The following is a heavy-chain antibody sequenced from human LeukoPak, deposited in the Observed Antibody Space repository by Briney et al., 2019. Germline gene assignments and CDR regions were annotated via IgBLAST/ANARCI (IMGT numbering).Heavy chain of an antibody. V-gene: IGHV3-23*01. CDR2: ISASGGST. Sequence: GGSLRLSCAGSGFTFSSPAMSWVRQAPGKGLEWVSAISASGGSTYYADSVKGRFAISRDNSKSSVYLQMSSLRVEDTAVYCCAKRYCSGGSCYSGDWGQGTPVTVSP. J-gene: IGHJ4*02. CDR1: GFTFSSPA. CDR3: AKRYCSGGSCYSGD. D-gene: IGHD2-15*01.